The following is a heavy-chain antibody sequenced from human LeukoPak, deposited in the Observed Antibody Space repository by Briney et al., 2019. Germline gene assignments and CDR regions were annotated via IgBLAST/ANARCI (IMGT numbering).Heavy chain of an antibody. D-gene: IGHD1-1*01. J-gene: IGHJ5*02. Sequence: SETLSLTCTVSGGSISSSSYYWGWIRQPPGRGLEWIGSIYYSGSTYYNPSLRSRVSISVHTSKNQFSLKLTSVTAADTAVYYCARPVPSRLGWFDPWGQGTLVTVSS. CDR1: GGSISSSSYY. V-gene: IGHV4-39*01. CDR3: ARPVPSRLGWFDP. CDR2: IYYSGST.